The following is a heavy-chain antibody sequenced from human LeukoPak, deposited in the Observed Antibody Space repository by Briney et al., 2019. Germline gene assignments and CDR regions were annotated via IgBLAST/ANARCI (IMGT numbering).Heavy chain of an antibody. Sequence: GGSLRLSCAASGFTFSSYWMSWFRQAPGKGLEWVANIKQDGSEKYYVDSVKGRFTISRDNAKNSLYLQMNSLRAEDTAVYYCARDYPYCSSTSCYYYYGMDVWGQGTTVTVSS. J-gene: IGHJ6*02. D-gene: IGHD2-2*01. CDR2: IKQDGSEK. CDR1: GFTFSSYW. CDR3: ARDYPYCSSTSCYYYYGMDV. V-gene: IGHV3-7*01.